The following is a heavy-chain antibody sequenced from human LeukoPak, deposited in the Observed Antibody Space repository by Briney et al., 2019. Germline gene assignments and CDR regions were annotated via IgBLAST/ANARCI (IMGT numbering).Heavy chain of an antibody. V-gene: IGHV4-38-2*02. Sequence: PSETLSLTCTVSGYSISSGYYWGWIRQPPGKGLEWIGSIYYSGSTYYNPSLKSRVTISVDTSKNQFSLKLSSVTVADTAVYYCARNRYYYGSGNYGVPNWFDPWGQGTLVTVSS. J-gene: IGHJ5*02. CDR3: ARNRYYYGSGNYGVPNWFDP. D-gene: IGHD3-10*01. CDR2: IYYSGST. CDR1: GYSISSGYY.